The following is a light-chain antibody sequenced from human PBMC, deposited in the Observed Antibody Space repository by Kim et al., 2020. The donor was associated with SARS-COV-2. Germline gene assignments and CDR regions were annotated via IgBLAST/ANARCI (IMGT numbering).Light chain of an antibody. CDR2: QDS. CDR3: QAWDSSTVWV. J-gene: IGLJ3*02. CDR1: KLGDKY. V-gene: IGLV3-1*01. Sequence: SYELTQPPSVSVSPGQTASITCSGDKLGDKYACWYQQKPGQSPVVVIYQDSKRPSGISERFSGSNSGNTATLTISGTQAMDEADYYCQAWDSSTVWVFGGGTQLTVL.